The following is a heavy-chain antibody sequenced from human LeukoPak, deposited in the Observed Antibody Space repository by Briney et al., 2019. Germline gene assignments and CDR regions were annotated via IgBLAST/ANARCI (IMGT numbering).Heavy chain of an antibody. CDR1: GGSISSYY. V-gene: IGHV4-59*01. D-gene: IGHD1-26*01. J-gene: IGHJ3*02. CDR3: ARASGSYPYDAFDI. Sequence: PSETLSLTCTVSGGSISSYYWSWIRQPPGKGLEWIGYIYYSGSTNYNPSLKSRVTISVDTSKNQFSLKLSSVTAAGTAVYYCARASGSYPYDAFDIWGQGTMVTVSS. CDR2: IYYSGST.